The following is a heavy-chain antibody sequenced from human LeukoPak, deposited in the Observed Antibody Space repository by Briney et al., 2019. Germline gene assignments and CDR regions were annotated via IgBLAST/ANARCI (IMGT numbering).Heavy chain of an antibody. CDR2: IIPIFGTA. D-gene: IGHD5-24*01. CDR1: GGTFSSYA. Sequence: ASVKVSCKASGGTFSSYAISWVRQAPGQGLEWMGGIIPIFGTANYAQKFQGRVTITADKSTSTAYMELSSLRAEDTAVYYCAKDHASFGRRDGYNYGADYWGQGTLVTVSS. J-gene: IGHJ4*02. V-gene: IGHV1-69*06. CDR3: AKDHASFGRRDGYNYGADY.